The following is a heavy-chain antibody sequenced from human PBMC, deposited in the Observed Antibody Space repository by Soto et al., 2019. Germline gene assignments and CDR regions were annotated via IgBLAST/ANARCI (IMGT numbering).Heavy chain of an antibody. CDR3: ARDLNTDPSAYYSFAY. J-gene: IGHJ4*02. Sequence: QVQLVQSGPEVKMPGASVKVSCRTSGYTFTAYGLAWLRQAPGQRPEWMGWVSTNNADTNYAQKFQGRVTMTTETSTRTTYMELRSLRSDDTAVYYCARDLNTDPSAYYSFAYWGQGTLVTVSS. CDR1: GYTFTAYG. CDR2: VSTNNADT. D-gene: IGHD3-22*01. V-gene: IGHV1-18*01.